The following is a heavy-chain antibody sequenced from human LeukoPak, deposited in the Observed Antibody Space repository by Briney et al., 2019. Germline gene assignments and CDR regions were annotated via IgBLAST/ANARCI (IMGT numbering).Heavy chain of an antibody. CDR2: IDTAGNT. V-gene: IGHV3-13*04. CDR1: GFTFSSYD. Sequence: QTGGSLRLSCAASGFTFSSYDMHWVRQATGKGLEWVSAIDTAGNTFYPGSVKGRFTISRENAKNSLYLQMNNVRVGGTAVYYCARTSKVTSVMDIWGQGTMVTVSS. J-gene: IGHJ3*02. CDR3: ARTSKVTSVMDI. D-gene: IGHD3-16*01.